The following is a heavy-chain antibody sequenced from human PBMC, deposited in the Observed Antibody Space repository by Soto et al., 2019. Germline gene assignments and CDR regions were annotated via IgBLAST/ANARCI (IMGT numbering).Heavy chain of an antibody. CDR1: GGSFRGYY. CDR2: INHSGST. Sequence: QVQLQQWGAGLLKPSETLSLTCAVYGGSFRGYYWSWIRQPPGKGLEWIGEINHSGSTNYNPSLKSRVTISVDTSKKQFSLKLSSVTAADTAVYYCARVPLDYIWGSYRYYYMDVWGKGTTVTVSS. D-gene: IGHD3-16*02. V-gene: IGHV4-34*01. J-gene: IGHJ6*03. CDR3: ARVPLDYIWGSYRYYYMDV.